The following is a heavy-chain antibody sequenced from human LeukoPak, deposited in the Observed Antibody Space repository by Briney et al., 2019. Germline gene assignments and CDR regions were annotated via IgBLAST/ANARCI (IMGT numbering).Heavy chain of an antibody. Sequence: PPETLSLTCTVSGGSISSYYWSWIRQPPGKGLEWIGYIYYSGSTNYNPSLKSRVTISVDTSKNQFSLKLSSVTAADTAVYYCARGGYYDSSGSHFDYWGQGTLVTVSS. CDR2: IYYSGST. J-gene: IGHJ4*02. V-gene: IGHV4-59*01. CDR3: ARGGYYDSSGSHFDY. D-gene: IGHD3-22*01. CDR1: GGSISSYY.